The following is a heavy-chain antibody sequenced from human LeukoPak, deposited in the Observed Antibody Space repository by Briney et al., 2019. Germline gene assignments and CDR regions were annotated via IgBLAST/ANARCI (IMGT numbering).Heavy chain of an antibody. V-gene: IGHV3-23*01. CDR2: ISGSGGST. CDR1: GFTFSSYA. J-gene: IGHJ6*02. Sequence: GGSLRLSCAASGFTFSSYAMSWVRQAPGKGLEWVSAISGSGGSTYYADSVKGRFTISRDNSKNTLYLQMNSLRAEDTAVYYCATRLSGWLRNCYYYGMDVWGQGTTVTVSS. D-gene: IGHD6-19*01. CDR3: ATRLSGWLRNCYYYGMDV.